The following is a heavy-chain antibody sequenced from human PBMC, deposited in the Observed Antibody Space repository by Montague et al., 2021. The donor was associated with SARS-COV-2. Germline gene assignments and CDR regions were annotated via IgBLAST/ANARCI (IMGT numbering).Heavy chain of an antibody. CDR3: ARDRGYGDFYYYGMDV. CDR1: GFTFSNYE. V-gene: IGHV3-48*03. J-gene: IGHJ6*02. D-gene: IGHD3-10*01. Sequence: LILSCAASGFTFSNYEMNWVRQAPGKGLEWVLYISSSGSTIYYADSVKGRFTISRDNAQNSLYLQMNSLRAEDTGVYYCARDRGYGDFYYYGMDVWGQGTTVTVSS. CDR2: ISSSGSTI.